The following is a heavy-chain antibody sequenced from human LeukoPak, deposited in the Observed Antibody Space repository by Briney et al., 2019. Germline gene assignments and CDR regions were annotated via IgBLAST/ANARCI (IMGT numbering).Heavy chain of an antibody. CDR3: ARHSVAGLYYYYFYMDV. V-gene: IGHV3-74*01. J-gene: IGHJ6*03. D-gene: IGHD6-19*01. Sequence: PGGSLRLSCAASGFTFSSYWMHWVRQAPGKGLVWVSRINNDGSSTNYADSVKGRFTISRDNAKNTLFLQMNSLRAEDTAMYYCARHSVAGLYYYYFYMDVWGKGTTVSVSS. CDR1: GFTFSSYW. CDR2: INNDGSST.